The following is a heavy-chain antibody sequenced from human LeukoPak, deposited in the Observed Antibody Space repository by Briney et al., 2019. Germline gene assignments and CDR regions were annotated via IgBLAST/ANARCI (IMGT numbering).Heavy chain of an antibody. CDR1: GFTFSRYW. CDR3: TMYPDNSGYSDY. V-gene: IGHV3-7*01. D-gene: IGHD3-22*01. J-gene: IGHJ4*02. Sequence: PGGSLRLSCVTSGFTFSRYWLEWVRQAPGKGLEWVANINQDGSLKNYVDSVKGRFTISRDNAKNSLYLQMSSLRAEDTAVYYCTMYPDNSGYSDYWGQGTLLTVSS. CDR2: INQDGSLK.